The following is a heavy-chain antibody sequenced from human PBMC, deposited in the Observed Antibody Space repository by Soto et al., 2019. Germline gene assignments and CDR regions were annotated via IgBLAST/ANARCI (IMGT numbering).Heavy chain of an antibody. CDR1: GFTFSSYW. J-gene: IGHJ4*01. V-gene: IGHV3-74*01. CDR2: INTDGSST. Sequence: EVQLVESGGRLVQPGGSLRLSCAASGFTFSSYWIHWVRQAPGKGLVWVSRINTDGSSTDYADSVKGRFTISRDNARNTLYLQMNSLSAEDTAVYYCAKREGDTYGSFHWGQEPWSPSPQ. CDR3: AKREGDTYGSFH. D-gene: IGHD5-18*01.